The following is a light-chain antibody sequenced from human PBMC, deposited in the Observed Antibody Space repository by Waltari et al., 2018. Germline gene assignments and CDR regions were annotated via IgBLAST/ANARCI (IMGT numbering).Light chain of an antibody. J-gene: IGLJ2*01. CDR1: GGSIHSDY. CDR2: ENF. CDR3: QSSDNNTVF. V-gene: IGLV6-57*04. Sequence: FLLTQPHSVSESPGKTITISCHRSGGSIHSDYVQWYQQRPCSAPTTVIFENFQRPSGVPHRFSGSIDSSSNSASLIISGLKTEDEADYYCQSSDNNTVFFGGGTRLTVL.